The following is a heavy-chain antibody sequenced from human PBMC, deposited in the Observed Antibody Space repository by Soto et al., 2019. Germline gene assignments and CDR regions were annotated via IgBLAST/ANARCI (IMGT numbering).Heavy chain of an antibody. CDR1: GGTFSSYA. D-gene: IGHD2-21*02. Sequence: QVQLVQSGAEVKKPGSSVKVSCKASGGTFSSYAISWVRQAPGQGLEWMGGIIPIFGTANYAQKFQGRVTITADESTSTAYMELSSLRSEDTAVYYCATNPSGDRGSGAYCGGDCYSPNSWGQGTLVTVSS. CDR2: IIPIFGTA. J-gene: IGHJ5*02. V-gene: IGHV1-69*12. CDR3: ATNPSGDRGSGAYCGGDCYSPNS.